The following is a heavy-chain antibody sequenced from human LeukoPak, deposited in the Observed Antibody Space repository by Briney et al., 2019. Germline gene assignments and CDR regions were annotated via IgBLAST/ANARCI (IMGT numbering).Heavy chain of an antibody. Sequence: PGRSLRLSCAASGFTFSSYAMHWVRQASGKGLEWVAVISYDGSNKYYADSVKGRFTISRDNSKNALYLQMNSLRAEDTAVYYCARASSYATFDYWGQGTLVTVSS. CDR3: ARASSYATFDY. D-gene: IGHD2-8*01. V-gene: IGHV3-30*01. CDR1: GFTFSSYA. J-gene: IGHJ4*02. CDR2: ISYDGSNK.